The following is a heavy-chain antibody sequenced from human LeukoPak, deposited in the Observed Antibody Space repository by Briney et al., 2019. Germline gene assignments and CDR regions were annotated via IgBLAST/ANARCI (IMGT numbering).Heavy chain of an antibody. J-gene: IGHJ4*02. CDR2: INSGGDGI. D-gene: IGHD6-13*01. Sequence: TGGSLRLSCAASGFSFSLYAMNWVRQAPGKGLEWISYINSGGDGIHYAASVKGRFTISRDNAKNSLYLQMNSLRAEDTAVYYCARTANFAAGYYIDYWGQGTLVTVSS. V-gene: IGHV3-48*04. CDR1: GFSFSLYA. CDR3: ARTANFAAGYYIDY.